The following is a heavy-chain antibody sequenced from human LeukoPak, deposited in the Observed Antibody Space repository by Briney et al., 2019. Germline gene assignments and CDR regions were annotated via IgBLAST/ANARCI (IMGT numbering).Heavy chain of an antibody. D-gene: IGHD2-21*02. CDR2: ISSGSSIM. J-gene: IGHJ4*02. V-gene: IGHV3-48*04. Sequence: GGSLRVSCVASGFSSGSYIVNWVRQAPGKGLEWVSYISSGSSIMYYADSVSGRFSISSYNAKNSLYMQMNSLRAEDTAVYYCARDLGGGGDFLPFYWGQGALVTVSS. CDR1: GFSSGSYI. CDR3: ARDLGGGGDFLPFY.